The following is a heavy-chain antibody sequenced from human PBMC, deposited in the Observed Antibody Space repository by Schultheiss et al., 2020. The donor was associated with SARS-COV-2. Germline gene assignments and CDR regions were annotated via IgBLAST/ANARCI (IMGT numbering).Heavy chain of an antibody. CDR3: AKGTLYYDFWSGYRDYYYYYYMDV. J-gene: IGHJ6*03. CDR1: GFTFSSYA. D-gene: IGHD3-3*01. CDR2: ILYDGSNK. V-gene: IGHV3-30*07. Sequence: GGSLRLSCAASGFTFSSYAMNWVRQAPGKGLEWVAVILYDGSNKYYADSVKGRFTISRDNSKNTLYLQMNSLRAEDTAVYYCAKGTLYYDFWSGYRDYYYYYYMDVWGKGTTVTVSS.